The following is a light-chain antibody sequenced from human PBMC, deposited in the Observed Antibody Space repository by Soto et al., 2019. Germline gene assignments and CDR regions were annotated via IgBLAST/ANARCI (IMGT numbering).Light chain of an antibody. CDR1: QSVLYSANNKNY. V-gene: IGKV4-1*01. CDR3: QQYYCTPPT. CDR2: WAS. Sequence: DIVMTQSPDSLAVSLGERATINCKSSQSVLYSANNKNYLAWYQQKPGQPPKLHINWASTRDCGVPDRFSGSGSGPDFTLTISSLQAEDVAVYYWQQYYCTPPTFGHGTKVEIK. J-gene: IGKJ1*01.